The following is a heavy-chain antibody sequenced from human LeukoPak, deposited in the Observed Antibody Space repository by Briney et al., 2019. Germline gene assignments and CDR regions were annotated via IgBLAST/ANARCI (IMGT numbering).Heavy chain of an antibody. CDR3: AREGAWFGELFNYYYMDV. V-gene: IGHV3-30*04. CDR2: ISYDGSNK. Sequence: GRSLRLSCAASGFTFSNYAMHWVRQAPGKGLEWVAVISYDGSNKYYADSVKGRFTISRDNSKNTLYLQMNSLRAGDTAVYYCAREGAWFGELFNYYYMDVWGKGTTVIFSS. J-gene: IGHJ6*03. D-gene: IGHD3-10*01. CDR1: GFTFSNYA.